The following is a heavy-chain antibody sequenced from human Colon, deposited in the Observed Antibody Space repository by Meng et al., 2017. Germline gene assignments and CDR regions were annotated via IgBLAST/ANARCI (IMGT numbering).Heavy chain of an antibody. D-gene: IGHD3-9*01. CDR2: TLPDGSQN. CDR1: GFTFSAYR. V-gene: IGHV3-30*03. CDR3: VRGNIDWYLDY. J-gene: IGHJ4*02. Sequence: QVLRVESGGGVVQPGRSLRLVCAASGFTFSAYRMYWVRQAPGKGLEWVGVTLPDGSQNYYADSVKGRFTISRENSKNTLFLQMDSLRTEDTAVYYCVRGNIDWYLDYWGQGTLVTVSS.